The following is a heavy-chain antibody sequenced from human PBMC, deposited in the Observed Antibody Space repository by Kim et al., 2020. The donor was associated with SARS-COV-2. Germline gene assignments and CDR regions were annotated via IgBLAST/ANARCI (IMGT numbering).Heavy chain of an antibody. J-gene: IGHJ4*02. CDR2: ISYDGSNK. D-gene: IGHD1-26*01. V-gene: IGHV3-30*18. CDR1: GFTFSSYG. Sequence: GGSLRLSCAASGFTFSSYGMHWVRQAPGKGLEWVAVISYDGSNKYYADSVKGRFTISRDNSKNTLYLQMNSLRAEDTAVYYCAKAEWELHVRYWGQGTLVTVSS. CDR3: AKAEWELHVRY.